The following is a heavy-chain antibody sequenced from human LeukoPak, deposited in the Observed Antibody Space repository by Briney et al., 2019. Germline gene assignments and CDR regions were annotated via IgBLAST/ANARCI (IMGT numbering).Heavy chain of an antibody. V-gene: IGHV3-30*04. CDR3: ASIVGAEDFDY. J-gene: IGHJ4*02. Sequence: GGSLRLSCAASGFTFSSYAMHWVRQAPGKGLEWVAVISYDGSNKYYPDSVKGRFTISRDNSKNTLYLQMNSLRAEDTAVYYCASIVGAEDFDYWGQGTLVTVSS. CDR2: ISYDGSNK. CDR1: GFTFSSYA. D-gene: IGHD1-26*01.